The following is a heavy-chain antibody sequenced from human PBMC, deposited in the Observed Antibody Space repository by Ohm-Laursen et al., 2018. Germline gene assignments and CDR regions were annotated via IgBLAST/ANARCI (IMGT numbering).Heavy chain of an antibody. D-gene: IGHD1-1*01. CDR2: ISYIGST. CDR1: GGSISSYY. V-gene: IGHV4-59*01. CDR3: ARGRRTTGWPYFDN. Sequence: SQTLSLTCSVSGGSISSYYWSWIRQPPGKGLEWIGYISYIGSTNYNPSLKSRVTMSVDTSKNQFSLKLNSVTAADTAVYYCARGRRTTGWPYFDNWGPGTLVIVSP. J-gene: IGHJ4*02.